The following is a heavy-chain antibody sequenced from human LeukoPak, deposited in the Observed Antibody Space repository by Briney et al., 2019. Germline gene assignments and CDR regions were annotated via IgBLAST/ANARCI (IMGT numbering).Heavy chain of an antibody. D-gene: IGHD3-10*01. J-gene: IGHJ4*02. CDR2: TSSSSSYI. V-gene: IGHV3-21*01. CDR3: ARGGSVVFDY. CDR1: GFTFSSYS. Sequence: GGSLRLSCAASGFTFSSYSMNWVRQAPGKGLEWVSSTSSSSSYIYYADSVRGRFTISRDNAKNSLYLQMNSLRAEDTAVYYCARGGSVVFDYWGQGTLVTVSS.